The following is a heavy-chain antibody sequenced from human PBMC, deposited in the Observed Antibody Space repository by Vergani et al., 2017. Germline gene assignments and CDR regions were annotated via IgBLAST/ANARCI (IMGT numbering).Heavy chain of an antibody. Sequence: QVQLQESGPGLVKPSETLSLTCTVSGGSISSYYWSWIRQPPGKGLEWIGYIYYSGSTNYNPSLKSRVTISVDTSKNQFSLKLSSVTAADTAVYYCAREGSGGPDVLRYFDWSPHFDYWGQGTLVTVSS. D-gene: IGHD3-9*01. CDR2: IYYSGST. J-gene: IGHJ4*02. CDR1: GGSISSYY. V-gene: IGHV4-59*01. CDR3: AREGSGGPDVLRYFDWSPHFDY.